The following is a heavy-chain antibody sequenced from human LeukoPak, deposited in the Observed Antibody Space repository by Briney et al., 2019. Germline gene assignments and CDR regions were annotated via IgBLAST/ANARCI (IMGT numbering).Heavy chain of an antibody. CDR3: AKDVGHSSSWYRGY. Sequence: PGGSLRLSCAASGFTFSSYDMSWVRQAPGKGLEWVSAISGSGGSTYYADSVKGRFTISRDNSKNTLYLQMNSLRAEDTAVYYCAKDVGHSSSWYRGYWGQGTLVTVSS. CDR1: GFTFSSYD. D-gene: IGHD6-13*01. V-gene: IGHV3-23*01. J-gene: IGHJ4*02. CDR2: ISGSGGST.